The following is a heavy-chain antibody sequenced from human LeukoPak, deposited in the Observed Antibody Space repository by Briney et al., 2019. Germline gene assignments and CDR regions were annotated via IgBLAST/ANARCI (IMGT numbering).Heavy chain of an antibody. Sequence: VASVKVSCKASGCTFTSYGISWVRQAPGQGLEWMGWISAYNGNTNYAQKLQGRVTMTTDTSTSTAYMELRSLRSYDTAVYYCARVGGPLLRYFDWSSRPYYYYGMDVWGQGTTVTVSS. CDR2: ISAYNGNT. CDR1: GCTFTSYG. J-gene: IGHJ6*02. V-gene: IGHV1-18*01. CDR3: ARVGGPLLRYFDWSSRPYYYYGMDV. D-gene: IGHD3-9*01.